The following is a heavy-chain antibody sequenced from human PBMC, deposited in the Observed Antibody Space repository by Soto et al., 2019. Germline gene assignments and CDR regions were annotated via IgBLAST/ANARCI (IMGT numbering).Heavy chain of an antibody. Sequence: ASVKVSCKASGYTFTSYGISWVRQAPGQGLEWMGWISAYNGNTNYAQKHQGRVTMTKDTSTSTAYMVLRSLRSDVTAVYYCVCLVLVSRWEQQLVPYNWFDPWGQGTLVTVSS. CDR1: GYTFTSYG. CDR3: VCLVLVSRWEQQLVPYNWFDP. CDR2: ISAYNGNT. V-gene: IGHV1-18*01. J-gene: IGHJ5*02. D-gene: IGHD6-13*01.